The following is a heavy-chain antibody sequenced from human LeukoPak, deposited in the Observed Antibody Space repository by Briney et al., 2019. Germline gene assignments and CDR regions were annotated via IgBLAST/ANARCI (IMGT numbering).Heavy chain of an antibody. Sequence: GGSLRLSCAASGFTFSSYEMNWVRQAPGKGLEWVSYISSSGSTIYYADSVKGRFTISRDNSKNTLYLQMNSLRAEDTAVYYCGRGFRDAFDIWGQGTMVTVSS. CDR1: GFTFSSYE. CDR3: GRGFRDAFDI. J-gene: IGHJ3*02. CDR2: ISSSGSTI. V-gene: IGHV3-48*03. D-gene: IGHD2-21*01.